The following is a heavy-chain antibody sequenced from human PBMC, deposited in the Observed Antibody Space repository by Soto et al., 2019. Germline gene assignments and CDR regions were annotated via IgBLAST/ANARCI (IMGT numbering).Heavy chain of an antibody. CDR3: AAEGYSYGWDDYYYYGMDV. CDR2: IVVGSGNT. V-gene: IGHV1-58*01. D-gene: IGHD5-18*01. J-gene: IGHJ6*02. Sequence: SLEVSCKASGFTFTSSAVQWVRQARGQRLEWIGWIVVGSGNTNYAQKFQERVTITRDMSTSTAYMELSSLRSEDTAVYYCAAEGYSYGWDDYYYYGMDVWGQGTTVTVSS. CDR1: GFTFTSSA.